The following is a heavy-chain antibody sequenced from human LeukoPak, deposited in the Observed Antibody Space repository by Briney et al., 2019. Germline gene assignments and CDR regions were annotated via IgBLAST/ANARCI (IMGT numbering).Heavy chain of an antibody. Sequence: ASVKVSCKASGYIFTNFGISWVRQARGQGLEWMGWISGYNGNTKYVQKFQGRVTMTRDMSTSTVYMELSSLRSEDTAVYYCARGGRGYSYGLSTTFDYWGQGTLVTVSS. CDR3: ARGGRGYSYGLSTTFDY. V-gene: IGHV1-18*01. J-gene: IGHJ4*02. CDR2: ISGYNGNT. CDR1: GYIFTNFG. D-gene: IGHD5-18*01.